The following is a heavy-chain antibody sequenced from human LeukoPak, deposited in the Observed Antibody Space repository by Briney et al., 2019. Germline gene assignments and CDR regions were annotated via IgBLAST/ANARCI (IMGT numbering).Heavy chain of an antibody. V-gene: IGHV3-53*01. CDR3: ARDRGYGYGFFDY. CDR1: GFIVRSIY. Sequence: PGGSLRLSCAASGFIVRSIYMTWVRQAPGKGLEWVSSFYSGGSSYYADSVKGRFIISRDSSTDTLYLQMNSLRVEDTAVYFCARDRGYGYGFFDYWGQGTLVTVSS. D-gene: IGHD5-18*01. CDR2: FYSGGSS. J-gene: IGHJ4*02.